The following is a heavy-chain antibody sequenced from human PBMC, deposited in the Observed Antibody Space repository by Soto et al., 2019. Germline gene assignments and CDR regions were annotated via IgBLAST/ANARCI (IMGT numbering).Heavy chain of an antibody. V-gene: IGHV3-64D*06. Sequence: GGSLRLSCSASGFTFNTFAMHWVRQTPGKGLELVSAISSNGGNTYYADSVKGRFAISRDNSKNTLYLQMYSLRPEDTALYYCVKEGYMRSDWYGQFDCWGQGTLVTVSS. J-gene: IGHJ4*02. CDR2: ISSNGGNT. CDR3: VKEGYMRSDWYGQFDC. D-gene: IGHD6-19*01. CDR1: GFTFNTFA.